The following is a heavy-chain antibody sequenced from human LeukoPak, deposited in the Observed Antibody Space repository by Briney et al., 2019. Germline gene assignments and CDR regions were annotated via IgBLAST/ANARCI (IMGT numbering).Heavy chain of an antibody. Sequence: GGSLRLSCAASGFTVSSNYMSWVRQAPGKGLEWVSVIYSDGSTYYADSVKGRFTISRDNSKNTVYLQMNSLGAEDTAVYYCARRHYDILTGSPGLDYWGQGTLVTVSS. CDR3: ARRHYDILTGSPGLDY. V-gene: IGHV3-66*01. CDR1: GFTVSSNY. J-gene: IGHJ4*02. CDR2: IYSDGST. D-gene: IGHD3-9*01.